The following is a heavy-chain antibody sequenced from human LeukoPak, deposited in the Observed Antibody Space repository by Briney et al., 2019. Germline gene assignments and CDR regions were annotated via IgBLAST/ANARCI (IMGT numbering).Heavy chain of an antibody. CDR1: GFTFSSYS. J-gene: IGHJ4*02. Sequence: PGGSLRLSCAASGFTFSSYSMNWVRQAPGKGLEWVSYISSSSSTIYYADSVKGRFTISRDNAKNSLYLQMNSLRAEDTAVYYCARDLPRSSITIFGVVMANDYWGQGTLVTVSS. V-gene: IGHV3-48*01. CDR2: ISSSSSTI. D-gene: IGHD3-3*01. CDR3: ARDLPRSSITIFGVVMANDY.